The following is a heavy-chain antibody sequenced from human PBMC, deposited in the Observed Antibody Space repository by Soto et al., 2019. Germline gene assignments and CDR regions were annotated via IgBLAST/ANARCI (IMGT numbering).Heavy chain of an antibody. CDR1: GFTFSGYA. CDR2: ISGSGANI. Sequence: GGSVRLSCAASGFTFSGYAMTWVRQAPGKGLEWVSGISGSGANIYYADSVKGRFTISRDNSKNTLYLQMNSLRAEDTAVYSCARRTSYGSGSYMYYYYGLDVWGQGTTVTVSS. V-gene: IGHV3-23*01. D-gene: IGHD3-10*01. CDR3: ARRTSYGSGSYMYYYYGLDV. J-gene: IGHJ6*02.